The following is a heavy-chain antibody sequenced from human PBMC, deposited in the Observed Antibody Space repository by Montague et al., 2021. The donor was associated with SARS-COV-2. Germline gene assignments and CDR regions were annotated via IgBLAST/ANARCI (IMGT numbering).Heavy chain of an antibody. D-gene: IGHD3-22*01. CDR1: GGSINSSSYY. Sequence: SETLSLTCTVSGGSINSSSYYWGWIRQPPGKGLERIGSIYYSGSTYYNPSLKSRVTISVDTSKNQFSLKLSSVTAADTAVYYCASPTYYYDSSGSDAFDIWGQGTMVTVSS. V-gene: IGHV4-39*01. J-gene: IGHJ3*02. CDR2: IYYSGST. CDR3: ASPTYYYDSSGSDAFDI.